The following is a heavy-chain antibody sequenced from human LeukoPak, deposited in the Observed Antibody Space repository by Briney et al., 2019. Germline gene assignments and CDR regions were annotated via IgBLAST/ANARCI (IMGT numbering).Heavy chain of an antibody. J-gene: IGHJ2*01. CDR1: GFTFSSYY. CDR2: IKQDGSEK. V-gene: IGHV3-7*03. D-gene: IGHD3/OR15-3a*01. Sequence: GGSLRLSCAASGFTFSSYYMSWVRQAPGKGLEWVANIKQDGSEKYYVDSVKGRFTISRDNAKNSLYLQMNSLRVEDTAVYYCAREERGGLDWYFDLWGRGTLVTVSS. CDR3: AREERGGLDWYFDL.